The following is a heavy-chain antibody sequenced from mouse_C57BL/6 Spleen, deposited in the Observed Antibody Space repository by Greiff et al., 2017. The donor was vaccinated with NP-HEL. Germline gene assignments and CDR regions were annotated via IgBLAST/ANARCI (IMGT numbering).Heavy chain of an antibody. CDR1: GYTFTDYN. V-gene: IGHV1-22*01. Sequence: SGPELVKPGASVKMSCKASGYTFTDYNMHWVKQSHGKSLEWIGYINPNNGGTSYNQKFKGKATLTVNKSSSTAYMELRSLPSEDAAVYYCARGDGYGGYAMDYWGQGTSVTVSS. J-gene: IGHJ4*01. CDR2: INPNNGGT. D-gene: IGHD2-2*01. CDR3: ARGDGYGGYAMDY.